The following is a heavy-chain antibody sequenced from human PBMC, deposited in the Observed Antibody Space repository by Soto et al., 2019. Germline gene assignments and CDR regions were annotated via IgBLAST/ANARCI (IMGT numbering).Heavy chain of an antibody. J-gene: IGHJ5*02. V-gene: IGHV4-59*01. D-gene: IGHD2-21*02. Sequence: QVQLQESGPGLVKPSETLSLTCTVSGGSISSYYWSWIRQPLGKGLECIGYIYSSGSTNYNPSLKSRVTISVDTSKNQFSLKLNSVTAADTAVYYCARLGANAYCGGDCYLDPWGQGTLVTVSS. CDR1: GGSISSYY. CDR3: ARLGANAYCGGDCYLDP. CDR2: IYSSGST.